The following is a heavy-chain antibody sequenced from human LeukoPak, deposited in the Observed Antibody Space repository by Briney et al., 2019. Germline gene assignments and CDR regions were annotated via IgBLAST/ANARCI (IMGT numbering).Heavy chain of an antibody. V-gene: IGHV4-59*01. D-gene: IGHD3-22*01. Sequence: SETLSLTCTVSGGSISNYWSWIRQPPGKGLEWIGYIYSSGSTNYNPSLKSRVTISVDTPKNQFSLKVSSVTAADAAVYYCARNYDSSGYTTFAYWGQGTLVTVSS. CDR1: GGSISNY. CDR2: IYSSGST. CDR3: ARNYDSSGYTTFAY. J-gene: IGHJ4*02.